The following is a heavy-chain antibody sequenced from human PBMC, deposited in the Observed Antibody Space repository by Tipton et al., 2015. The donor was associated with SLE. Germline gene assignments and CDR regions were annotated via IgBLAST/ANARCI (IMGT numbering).Heavy chain of an antibody. CDR2: IYHRGST. CDR3: ARERWFRELRISNWFDP. D-gene: IGHD3-10*01. V-gene: IGHV4-39*07. CDR1: GGSISSSSSYY. J-gene: IGHJ5*02. Sequence: TLSLTCAVYGGSISSSSSYYWAWIRQPPGKGVEWIGEIYHRGSTNYNPSLKSRVTISVDTSKNQFSLKLKSVTAADTAVYYCARERWFRELRISNWFDPWGQGTLVTVSS.